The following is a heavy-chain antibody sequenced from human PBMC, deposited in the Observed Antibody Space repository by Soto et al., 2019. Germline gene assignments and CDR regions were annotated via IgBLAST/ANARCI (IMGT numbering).Heavy chain of an antibody. J-gene: IGHJ5*02. D-gene: IGHD3-3*01. CDR3: ARDLAIFGVVTTGNWFDP. V-gene: IGHV1-69*04. CDR1: GGTFSSYT. CDR2: IIPILGIA. Sequence: SVKVSCKASGGTFSSYTISWVRQAPGQGLEWMGRIIPILGIANYAQKFQGRVTITADKSTSTAYMELSSLRSEDTAAYYCARDLAIFGVVTTGNWFDPWGQGTLVTVSS.